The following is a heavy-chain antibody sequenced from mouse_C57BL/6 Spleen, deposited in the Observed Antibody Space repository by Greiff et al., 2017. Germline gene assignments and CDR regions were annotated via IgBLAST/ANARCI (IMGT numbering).Heavy chain of an antibody. D-gene: IGHD2-4*01. CDR3: ARAIYYDYDGFAY. V-gene: IGHV1-53*01. CDR1: GYTFTSYW. CDR2: INPGNGGT. J-gene: IGHJ3*01. Sequence: VQLQQPGTELVKPGASVKLSCKASGYTFTSYWMHWVKQRPGQGLEWIGNINPGNGGTNYNEKFKGKATLTVDKSSSTAYMQLSSLTSEDSAVYYCARAIYYDYDGFAYWGQGTLVTVSA.